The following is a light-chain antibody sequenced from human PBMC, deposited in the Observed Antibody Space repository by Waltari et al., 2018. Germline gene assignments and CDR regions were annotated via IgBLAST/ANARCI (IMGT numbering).Light chain of an antibody. CDR3: MQGTQWPPSLT. CDR2: KVS. Sequence: VMLTQSPLSLPVTLGQPASIPCRSRQSLIYSDGNTFLNWFHQRPGQSPRRLIYKVSNRDYGVPDRFSGSGSGTDFTLKISRVEAEDVGIYYCMQGTQWPPSLTFGGGTKVEIK. J-gene: IGKJ4*01. CDR1: QSLIYSDGNTF. V-gene: IGKV2-30*01.